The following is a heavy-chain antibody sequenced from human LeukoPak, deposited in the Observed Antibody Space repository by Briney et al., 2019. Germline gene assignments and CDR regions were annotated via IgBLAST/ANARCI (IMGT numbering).Heavy chain of an antibody. D-gene: IGHD4-17*01. CDR2: ISGDESAT. CDR3: FGTDYGDYVSDP. CDR1: GFTLRDFS. V-gene: IGHV3-43*02. Sequence: GGSLRLSCAASGFTLRDFSMHWVRQAPGKGLEWVSLISGDESATHYADSVKGRFTISRDNSKNTLYLLMNSLRADDTAVYYCFGTDYGDYVSDPSSQGTLVTVSS. J-gene: IGHJ5*02.